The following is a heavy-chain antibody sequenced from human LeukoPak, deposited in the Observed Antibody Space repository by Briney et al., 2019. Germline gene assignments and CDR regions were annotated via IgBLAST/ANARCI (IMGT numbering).Heavy chain of an antibody. CDR3: AKARDSSGLFDY. CDR1: GFTFSSYA. D-gene: IGHD3-22*01. V-gene: IGHV3-23*01. CDR2: ISGSGGST. Sequence: GGSLRLSCAASGFTFSSYAMSWVRQAPGKGLEWVSAISGSGGSTYYADSVKGRFTISRDNSENTLYVQMNSLRAEDTAVYYCAKARDSSGLFDYWGQGTLGTVSS. J-gene: IGHJ4*02.